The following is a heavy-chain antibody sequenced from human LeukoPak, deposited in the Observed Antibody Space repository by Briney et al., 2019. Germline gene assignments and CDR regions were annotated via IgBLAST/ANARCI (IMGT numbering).Heavy chain of an antibody. V-gene: IGHV3-64D*06. CDR2: ISSDGDNT. CDR1: GFIFSNYG. Sequence: GGSLRLSCSASGFIFSNYGMYWVRQAPGPGLEFVSAISSDGDNTFYADTVKGRFTIPRDNSKNTLYLQTSSPRGEDTAVYYCVRVNDYGDRNLYYFGYWGQGTLVTVSS. J-gene: IGHJ4*02. CDR3: VRVNDYGDRNLYYFGY. D-gene: IGHD4-17*01.